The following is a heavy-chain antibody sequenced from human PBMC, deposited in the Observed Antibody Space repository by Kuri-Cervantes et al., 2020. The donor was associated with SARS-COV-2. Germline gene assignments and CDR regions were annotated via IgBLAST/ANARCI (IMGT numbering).Heavy chain of an antibody. CDR1: GYTFTSYA. CDR3: ARDRDSYGGNFDY. J-gene: IGHJ4*02. CDR2: INAGNGNR. D-gene: IGHD5-18*01. V-gene: IGHV1-3*01. Sequence: ASVKVSCKASGYTFTSYAMHWVRQAPGQRLEWMGWINAGNGNRKYSQKFQGRVTVTRDTSASIVYMEVSSLRSEDTAVYYCARDRDSYGGNFDYWGQGTLVTVSS.